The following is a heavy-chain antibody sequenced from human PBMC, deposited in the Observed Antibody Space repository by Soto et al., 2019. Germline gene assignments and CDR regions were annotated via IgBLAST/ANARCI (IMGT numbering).Heavy chain of an antibody. D-gene: IGHD3-3*01. Sequence: ASVKVSCKASGYTFTSYGISWVRQAPGQGLEWMGWISAYNGNTNYAQKLQGRATMTTDTSTSTAYMELRSLRSDDTAVYYCARVGRGYYDFWSGYRAGDGMDVWGQGTTVTVSS. CDR3: ARVGRGYYDFWSGYRAGDGMDV. J-gene: IGHJ6*02. CDR1: GYTFTSYG. V-gene: IGHV1-18*04. CDR2: ISAYNGNT.